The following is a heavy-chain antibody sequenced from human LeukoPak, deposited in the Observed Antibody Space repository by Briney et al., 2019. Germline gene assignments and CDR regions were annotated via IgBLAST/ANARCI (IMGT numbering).Heavy chain of an antibody. V-gene: IGHV4-38-2*01. CDR3: TRHSQWGLVPWTFDI. D-gene: IGHD2-21*01. CDR1: SYSISSDYY. J-gene: IGHJ3*02. Sequence: PSETLSLTCAVSSYSISSDYYWGWIRQPPAKGLEWIGTIFHSGSTYCNPSLVSRVSMSVDTSKNQFSLKLYSVTAADTAVYSCTRHSQWGLVPWTFDIWRRGTMVTVSS. CDR2: IFHSGST.